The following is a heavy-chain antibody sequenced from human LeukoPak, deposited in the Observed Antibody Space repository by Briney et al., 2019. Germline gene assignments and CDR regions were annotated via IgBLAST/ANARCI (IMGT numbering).Heavy chain of an antibody. CDR2: ISNNGGYT. D-gene: IGHD2-15*01. CDR1: GFTFSSSA. J-gene: IGHJ4*02. Sequence: GGSLRLSCAASGFTFSSSAMSWVRQAPGKGLEWVSAISNNGGYTYYADSVQGRFTISRDNSKSTLCLQMNSLRAEDAAVYYCAKQLGYCSDGSCYFPYWGQGTLVTVSS. CDR3: AKQLGYCSDGSCYFPY. V-gene: IGHV3-23*01.